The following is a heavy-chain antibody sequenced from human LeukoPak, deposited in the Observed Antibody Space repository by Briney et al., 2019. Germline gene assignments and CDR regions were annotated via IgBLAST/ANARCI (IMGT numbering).Heavy chain of an antibody. CDR2: ISNNGGYT. D-gene: IGHD2-15*01. CDR1: GFTFSSSA. J-gene: IGHJ4*02. Sequence: GGSLRLSCAASGFTFSSSAMSWVRQAPGKGLEWVSAISNNGGYTYYADSVQGRFTISRDNSKSTLCLQMNSLRAEDAAVYYCAKQLGYCSDGSCYFPYWGQGTLVTVSS. CDR3: AKQLGYCSDGSCYFPY. V-gene: IGHV3-23*01.